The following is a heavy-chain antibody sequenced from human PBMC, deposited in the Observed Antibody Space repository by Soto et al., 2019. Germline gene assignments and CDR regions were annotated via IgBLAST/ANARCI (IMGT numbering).Heavy chain of an antibody. CDR3: AKAARPTTLYNFDF. J-gene: IGHJ4*02. CDR1: GFTFSTFG. V-gene: IGHV3-23*01. D-gene: IGHD1-7*01. CDR2: INDSGGNT. Sequence: GGSLRLSCAASGFTFSTFGMNWFRQAPGKGLEWVSLINDSGGNTFYADSVKGRFTISRDNSKNTLYLQMNSPRVEDTAVYYCAKAARPTTLYNFDFWGQGTLVTVSS.